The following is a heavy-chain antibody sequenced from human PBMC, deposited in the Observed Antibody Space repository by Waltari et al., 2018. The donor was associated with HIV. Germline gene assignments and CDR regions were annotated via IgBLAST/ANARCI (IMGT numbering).Heavy chain of an antibody. CDR1: GFTVSSNY. Sequence: EVQLVESGGGLVQPGGSLRLSCAASGFTVSSNYMSWVRQAPGTGLEWVSLIYTGGSTYYADSVKGRFTISRDNSKNTLYLQMNSLRAEDTAVYYYASPDTTMVHGHYYFYHMDVWGQGTTVTVSS. CDR3: ASPDTTMVHGHYYFYHMDV. D-gene: IGHD5-18*01. V-gene: IGHV3-66*01. J-gene: IGHJ6*02. CDR2: IYTGGST.